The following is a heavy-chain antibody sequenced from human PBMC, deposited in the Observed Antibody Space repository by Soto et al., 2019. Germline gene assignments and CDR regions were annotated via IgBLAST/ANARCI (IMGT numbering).Heavy chain of an antibody. CDR3: ARRVSAYYDF. J-gene: IGHJ4*02. Sequence: QVQLQESGPGLGKPSETLSLTCTVSGASVSRYYVAWIRQSPGKGLEWIGFLYSSGSTNYNSSLKSRVTISVDTSKTQFSLRLSSVTAADTAVYYCARRVSAYYDFWGQGTRVTVSS. CDR1: GASVSRYY. CDR2: LYSSGST. V-gene: IGHV4-59*02. D-gene: IGHD2-8*01.